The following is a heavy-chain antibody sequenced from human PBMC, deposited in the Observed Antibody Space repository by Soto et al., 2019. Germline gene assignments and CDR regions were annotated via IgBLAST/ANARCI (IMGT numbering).Heavy chain of an antibody. Sequence: PSETLSLTCTVFGGSVSDSNYYWGWVRQPPGKGLEWLATIFYNGATQFSPSLRSRVSISVDRSTNQFSVRLNTVTAADTAVYYCAREDRSTVRETGTNWGLGTLVTVSS. D-gene: IGHD3-10*01. V-gene: IGHV4-39*02. CDR1: GGSVSDSNYY. CDR2: IFYNGAT. J-gene: IGHJ4*02. CDR3: AREDRSTVRETGTN.